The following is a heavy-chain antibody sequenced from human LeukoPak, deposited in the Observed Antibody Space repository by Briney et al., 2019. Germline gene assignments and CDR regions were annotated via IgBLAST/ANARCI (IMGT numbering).Heavy chain of an antibody. CDR2: VIRDGSFT. D-gene: IGHD5-24*01. J-gene: IGHJ4*02. Sequence: GGSLRLSCAASGLTFRGFWRHWVGQAPGKGLEWVSRVIRDGSFTNYADSVKGRFTISRDNAKNTLDLQMSSLRAKDTAVYFCVRDGDDFNFDYWGQGSLVTVSS. V-gene: IGHV3-74*01. CDR3: VRDGDDFNFDY. CDR1: GLTFRGFW.